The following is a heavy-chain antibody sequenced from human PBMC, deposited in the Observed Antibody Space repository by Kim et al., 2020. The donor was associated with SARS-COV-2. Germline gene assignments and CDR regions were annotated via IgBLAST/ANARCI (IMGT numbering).Heavy chain of an antibody. CDR1: GSTFSSHW. CDR3: ARGSYLAVAGYYFDY. Sequence: GGSLRLSCAGSGSTFSSHWLNWVRQAPGKGLVWVSRMNIDGSSTVYADSVKGRFIISRDNAKNTLYLQMNSLRAEDTAMYYCARGSYLAVAGYYFDYWGQGILAT. D-gene: IGHD6-19*01. V-gene: IGHV3-74*01. CDR2: MNIDGSST. J-gene: IGHJ4*02.